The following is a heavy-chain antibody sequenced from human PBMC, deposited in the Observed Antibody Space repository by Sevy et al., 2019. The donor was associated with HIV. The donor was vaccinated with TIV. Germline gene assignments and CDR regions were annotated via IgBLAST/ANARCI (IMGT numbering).Heavy chain of an antibody. Sequence: GGSLRLSCAASGFTFSSYAMSWVRQAPGKGLEWVSAISGSGGSTYYADSVKGRFTISRANSKDTLYLQMNSLRAEDTAVYYCSKDLGPVLLWFGELFGGFDYWGQGTLVTVSS. CDR2: ISGSGGST. D-gene: IGHD3-10*01. CDR1: GFTFSSYA. J-gene: IGHJ4*02. CDR3: SKDLGPVLLWFGELFGGFDY. V-gene: IGHV3-23*01.